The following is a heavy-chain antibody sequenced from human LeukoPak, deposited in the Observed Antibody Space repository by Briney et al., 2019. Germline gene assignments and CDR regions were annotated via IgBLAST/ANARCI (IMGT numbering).Heavy chain of an antibody. CDR1: GFTFSSHW. V-gene: IGHV3-7*01. CDR2: INQDGSGK. CDR3: QRGPH. Sequence: GGSLRPSCAASGFTFSSHWMSWVRQAPGKGLEWVANINQDGSGKNYVDSVKGRFTISRDNAKNSLYLQMNSLRADDTAVYYFQRGPHWRQGTVVTVSS. J-gene: IGHJ1*01.